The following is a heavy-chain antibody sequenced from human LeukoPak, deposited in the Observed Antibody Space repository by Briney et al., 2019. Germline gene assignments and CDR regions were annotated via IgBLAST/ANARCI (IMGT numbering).Heavy chain of an antibody. CDR2: ISGYNGNR. D-gene: IGHD3-10*02. Sequence: GASVKVSCKTSGYTFSNYGISWVRQAPGQGLEWMGWISGYNGNRRYAQSLQGRITMATDTSTSTAYMELRSLRSDDTALYYCARDNYRLEPYVGFDFWGQGTLVTVSS. V-gene: IGHV1-18*01. CDR3: ARDNYRLEPYVGFDF. CDR1: GYTFSNYG. J-gene: IGHJ4*02.